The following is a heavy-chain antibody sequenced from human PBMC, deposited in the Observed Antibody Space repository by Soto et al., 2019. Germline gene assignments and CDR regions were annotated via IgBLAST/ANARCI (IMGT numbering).Heavy chain of an antibody. J-gene: IGHJ4*02. CDR3: ARGRSSGWYEPLFDS. V-gene: IGHV1-3*01. CDR1: GYTFNSYA. D-gene: IGHD6-19*01. Sequence: ASVTVSCTASGYTFNSYAMHCVRQAHGQRLEWMGWINAGNGNTKYSQKFQGRVTITRDTSASTAYMELSSLRSEDTAVYYCARGRSSGWYEPLFDSWGQGTLVTFSS. CDR2: INAGNGNT.